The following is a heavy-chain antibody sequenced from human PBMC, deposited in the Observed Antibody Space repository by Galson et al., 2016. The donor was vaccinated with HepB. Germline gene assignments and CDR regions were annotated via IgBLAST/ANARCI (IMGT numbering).Heavy chain of an antibody. CDR3: AKLQGWEDAFHI. CDR1: GYTFTSYW. Sequence: SGAEVKKPGESLKISCKGSGYTFTSYWIGWVRQMPGKGLEWMGIIYPGDSETKYSPSFQGQVTISADKSITTAYLQWSSMKASDTGTYYCAKLQGWEDAFHIWGQGTMVTVSS. V-gene: IGHV5-51*01. CDR2: IYPGDSET. J-gene: IGHJ3*02. D-gene: IGHD1-26*01.